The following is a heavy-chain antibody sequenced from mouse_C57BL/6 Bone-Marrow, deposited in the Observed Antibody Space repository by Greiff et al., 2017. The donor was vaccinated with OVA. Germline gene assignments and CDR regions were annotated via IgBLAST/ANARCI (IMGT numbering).Heavy chain of an antibody. D-gene: IGHD3-1*01. CDR3: ARHVGGDY. CDR1: GFTFSSYT. V-gene: IGHV5-9*01. Sequence: DVKLVESGGGLVKPGGSLKLSCAASGFTFSSYTMSWVRQTPEKRLEWVATISGGGGNTYYPDSVKGRFTISRDNAKNTLYLQMSSLRSEDTALYYCARHVGGDYWGQGTSVTVSS. CDR2: ISGGGGNT. J-gene: IGHJ4*01.